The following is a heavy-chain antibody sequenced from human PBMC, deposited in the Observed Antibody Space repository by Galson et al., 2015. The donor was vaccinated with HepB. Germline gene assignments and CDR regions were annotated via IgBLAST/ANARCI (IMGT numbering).Heavy chain of an antibody. CDR3: ATGRIAVAGTHSDY. D-gene: IGHD6-19*01. V-gene: IGHV1-24*01. Sequence: QSGAEVKKPGESLRISCKVSGYTLTELSMHWVRQAPGKGLEWMGGFDPEDGETIYAQKFQGRVTMTEDTSTDTAYMELSSLRSEDTAVYYCATGRIAVAGTHSDYWGQGTLVTVSS. J-gene: IGHJ4*02. CDR2: FDPEDGET. CDR1: GYTLTELS.